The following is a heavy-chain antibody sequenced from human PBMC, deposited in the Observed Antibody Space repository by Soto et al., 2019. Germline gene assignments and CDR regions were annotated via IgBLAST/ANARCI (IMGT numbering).Heavy chain of an antibody. Sequence: SETLSLTCTVSGGSISSGDYYWSWIRQPPGKGLEWIGYVYYSGSTYYNPSLKSRVTISVDTSKNQFSLKLSSVTAADTAVYYCASRYCSSTSCYPDWFDPWGQGTLVTVSS. V-gene: IGHV4-30-4*01. CDR2: VYYSGST. D-gene: IGHD2-2*01. CDR1: GGSISSGDYY. J-gene: IGHJ5*02. CDR3: ASRYCSSTSCYPDWFDP.